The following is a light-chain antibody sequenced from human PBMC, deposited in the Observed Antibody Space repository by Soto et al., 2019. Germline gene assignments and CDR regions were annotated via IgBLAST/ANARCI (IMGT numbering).Light chain of an antibody. J-gene: IGKJ1*01. V-gene: IGKV1-5*03. Sequence: DIQMTQSPYTLSGSVGDRVTITCRASQTISSWLAWYQQKQGKAPKLLIYKASTLKSGVPSRFSGSGSGTEFTLTFSSLQPDDFATYYCQHYNSYSEAFGQGTKVELK. CDR2: KAS. CDR1: QTISSW. CDR3: QHYNSYSEA.